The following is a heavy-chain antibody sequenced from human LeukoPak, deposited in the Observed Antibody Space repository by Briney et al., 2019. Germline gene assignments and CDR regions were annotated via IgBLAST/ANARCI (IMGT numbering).Heavy chain of an antibody. CDR1: GFTFSSYG. V-gene: IGHV3-7*01. Sequence: PGGSLRLSCAASGFTFSSYGMHWVRQAPGKGLEWVANIKQDGSEISYVDSVKGRFTISRDNAKNALYLQMNSLRAEDTAVYYCARNNPSGVWSFDYWGQGTLVTVSS. CDR3: ARNNPSGVWSFDY. D-gene: IGHD1-14*01. J-gene: IGHJ4*02. CDR2: IKQDGSEI.